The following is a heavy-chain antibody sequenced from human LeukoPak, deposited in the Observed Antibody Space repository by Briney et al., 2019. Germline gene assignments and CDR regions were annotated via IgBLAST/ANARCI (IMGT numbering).Heavy chain of an antibody. CDR2: IYYSGST. CDR1: GGSISSSSYY. Sequence: SETLSLTRTVSGGSISSSSYYWGWIRQPPGKGLEWIGSIYYSGSTYYNPSLKSRVTISVDTSKNQFSLKLSSVTAADTAVYYCARNTVLRYFDWLSTDGMDVWGQGTTVTVSS. D-gene: IGHD3-9*01. J-gene: IGHJ6*02. V-gene: IGHV4-39*01. CDR3: ARNTVLRYFDWLSTDGMDV.